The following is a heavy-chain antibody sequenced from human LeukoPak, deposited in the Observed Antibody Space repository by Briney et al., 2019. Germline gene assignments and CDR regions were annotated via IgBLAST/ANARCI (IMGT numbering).Heavy chain of an antibody. CDR1: GFIFRSYE. CDR3: ARLYSRVGPFDY. J-gene: IGHJ4*02. CDR2: ISSSGSTI. Sequence: GGSLRLSCAASGFIFRSYEMNWVRQAPGKGLEWVSYISSSGSTIYYADSVKGRFTLSRDNAKNSLYLQMNSLRAEDTAVYYCARLYSRVGPFDYWGQGTLVTVSS. D-gene: IGHD5-18*01. V-gene: IGHV3-48*03.